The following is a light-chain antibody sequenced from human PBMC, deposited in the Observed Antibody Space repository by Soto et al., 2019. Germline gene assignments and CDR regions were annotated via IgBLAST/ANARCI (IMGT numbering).Light chain of an antibody. CDR3: QQYNSSSWT. CDR2: KAS. V-gene: IGKV1-5*03. Sequence: DIQMTQSPSTLSASVGDRVTITCRASQSISSWLAWYQQKPGKAPKLLIYKASSLESGIPSRFSGSGSGTEFTLTISSLQLDDFATYYCQQYNSSSWTFGQGTTVPIK. CDR1: QSISSW. J-gene: IGKJ1*01.